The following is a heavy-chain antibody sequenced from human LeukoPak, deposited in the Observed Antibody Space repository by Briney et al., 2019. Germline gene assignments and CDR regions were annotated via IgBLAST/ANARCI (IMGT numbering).Heavy chain of an antibody. Sequence: QPGGSLRLSCAASGFTFSSYGMHWVRQAPGKGLEWVAVIWYDGSNKYYADSVKGRFTISRDNSKNTLYLQMNSLRAEDTAVYYCARPSHYYDSSGADAFDIWGQGTMVTVSS. CDR1: GFTFSSYG. CDR2: IWYDGSNK. CDR3: ARPSHYYDSSGADAFDI. D-gene: IGHD3-22*01. V-gene: IGHV3-33*01. J-gene: IGHJ3*02.